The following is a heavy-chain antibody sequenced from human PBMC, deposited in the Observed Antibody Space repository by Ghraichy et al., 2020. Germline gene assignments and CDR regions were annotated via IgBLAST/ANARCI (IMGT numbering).Heavy chain of an antibody. D-gene: IGHD6-6*01. J-gene: IGHJ6*02. CDR2: IYYSGST. CDR3: ARLRASILNSSSRYYGMDV. Sequence: SETLSLTCTVSGGSISSYYWSWIRQPPGKGPEWIGYIYYSGSTNYNPSLKSRVTISVDTSKNQFSLKLSSVTAADTAVYYCARLRASILNSSSRYYGMDVWGQGTTVTVSS. V-gene: IGHV4-59*08. CDR1: GGSISSYY.